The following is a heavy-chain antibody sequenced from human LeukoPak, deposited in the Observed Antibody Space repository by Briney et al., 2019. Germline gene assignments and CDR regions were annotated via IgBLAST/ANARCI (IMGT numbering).Heavy chain of an antibody. V-gene: IGHV3-64*01. CDR3: ARVRITIFGVVGYYMDV. CDR2: ISSNGGST. Sequence: GGSLRLSCAASGFTFSSYAMHWVRQAPGKGLEYVSAISSNGGSTYYANSVKGRFTISRDNSKNTLYLQMGSLRAEDMAVYYCARVRITIFGVVGYYMDVWGKGTTVTVSS. D-gene: IGHD3-3*01. CDR1: GFTFSSYA. J-gene: IGHJ6*03.